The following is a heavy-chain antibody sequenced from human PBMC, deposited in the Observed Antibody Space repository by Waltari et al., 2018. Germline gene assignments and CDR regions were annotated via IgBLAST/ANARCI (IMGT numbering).Heavy chain of an antibody. CDR1: GFTFSTYA. Sequence: EVQLVESGGGLVQPGGSLRISCAASGFTFSTYAMHWVRQAPGKGLEYFSAITRNGDTTYYANSVTGRFTISRDNSKNTLYLQMGSLRVDDMAVYYCARDKVGSADYWGQGTLVTVSS. D-gene: IGHD1-26*01. V-gene: IGHV3-64*01. CDR2: ITRNGDTT. CDR3: ARDKVGSADY. J-gene: IGHJ4*02.